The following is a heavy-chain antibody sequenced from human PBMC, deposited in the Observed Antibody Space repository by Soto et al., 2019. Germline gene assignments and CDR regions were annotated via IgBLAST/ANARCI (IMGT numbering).Heavy chain of an antibody. CDR2: IYYSGST. V-gene: IGHV4-31*03. Sequence: PSETLSLTCTVSGGSISSGGYYWSWIRQHPGKGLEWIGYIYYSGSTYYNPSLKSRVTISVDTSKNQLSLKLSSVTAADTAVYYCARVFGFGGMDVWGQGTTVTVSS. J-gene: IGHJ6*02. CDR3: ARVFGFGGMDV. D-gene: IGHD3-10*01. CDR1: GGSISSGGYY.